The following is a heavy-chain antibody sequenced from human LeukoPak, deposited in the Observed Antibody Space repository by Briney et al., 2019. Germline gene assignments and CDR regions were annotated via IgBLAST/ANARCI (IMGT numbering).Heavy chain of an antibody. J-gene: IGHJ4*02. Sequence: GGSLRLSCAASGFTFSSYAMSWVRQAPGKGLEWVSAISGSGGSTYYADSVKGRFTISRDNSKNTLYLQMNSLRVEDTAVYYCASHRRVGYYDSSGYLAYWGQGTLVTVSS. CDR1: GFTFSSYA. V-gene: IGHV3-23*01. D-gene: IGHD3-22*01. CDR2: ISGSGGST. CDR3: ASHRRVGYYDSSGYLAY.